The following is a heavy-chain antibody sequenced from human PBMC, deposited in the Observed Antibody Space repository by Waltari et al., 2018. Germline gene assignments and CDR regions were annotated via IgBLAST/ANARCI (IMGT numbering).Heavy chain of an antibody. Sequence: EVQLVESVGGLVQPGWSLRLSCSASGFTFSNFWMHWVRHSPGKGLMWVSRINGDGQIITYADSVKGRFTISRDNAKSTLYLQMNSLRVEDTGLYYCARDRLTPSSPGDNFDHWGQGTLVTVSP. V-gene: IGHV3-74*01. CDR3: ARDRLTPSSPGDNFDH. D-gene: IGHD6-6*01. CDR1: GFTFSNFW. CDR2: INGDGQII. J-gene: IGHJ4*02.